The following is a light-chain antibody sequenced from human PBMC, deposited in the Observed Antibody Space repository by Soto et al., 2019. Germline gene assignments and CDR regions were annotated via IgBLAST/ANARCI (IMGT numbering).Light chain of an antibody. CDR1: QTVSSN. V-gene: IGKV3-15*01. CDR2: GAS. Sequence: EIVMTQSPATLSVSPWERATLSCRASQTVSSNLAWYQQKPGQAPRLLIYGASTRATGIPARFSGSGSGTEFTLTISSLQSEDFAVYYCQQYNNWPGSFGQGTRLEI. CDR3: QQYNNWPGS. J-gene: IGKJ5*01.